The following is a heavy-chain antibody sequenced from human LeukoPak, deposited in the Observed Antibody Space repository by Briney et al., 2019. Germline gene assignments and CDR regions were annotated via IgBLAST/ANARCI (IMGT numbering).Heavy chain of an antibody. CDR3: GRETIAATGTSVFFDY. CDR2: IYHSGST. Sequence: SETLSLTCTVSGGSVSSGSSFWSWIRQPPGKGLEWIGYIYHSGSTNYNPSLKSRVTISVDTSKNQFSLKLTSMTAADTAVYYCGRETIAATGTSVFFDYWGQGTLVTVSS. J-gene: IGHJ4*02. CDR1: GGSVSSGSSF. V-gene: IGHV4-61*01. D-gene: IGHD6-13*01.